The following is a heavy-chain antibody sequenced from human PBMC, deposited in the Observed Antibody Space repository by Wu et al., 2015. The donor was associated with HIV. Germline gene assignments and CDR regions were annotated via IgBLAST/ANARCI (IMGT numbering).Heavy chain of an antibody. CDR1: GYTFTNYG. J-gene: IGHJ3*02. D-gene: IGHD6-6*01. CDR3: ARDTYPSKYSHSYYHPRNNRCLLII. Sequence: QVQVVQSGPEMKRPGSSVKVSCKASGYTFTNYGISWVRQAPGQGLEWMGWISAYNDNTNYAQKFQGRVTMTTDTSTSTAYMELRSLRSDDTAVYYCARDTYPSKYSHSYYHPRNNRCLLIIWGQGTMVTVSS. CDR2: ISAYNDNT. V-gene: IGHV1-18*01.